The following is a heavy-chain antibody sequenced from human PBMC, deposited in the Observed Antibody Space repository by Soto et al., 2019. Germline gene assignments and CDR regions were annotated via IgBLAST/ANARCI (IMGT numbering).Heavy chain of an antibody. V-gene: IGHV3-33*01. CDR1: GFTFSSYG. CDR2: IWYDGSNK. D-gene: IGHD6-19*01. CDR3: AREWLDYAFDI. Sequence: GGSLRLSCAASGFTFSSYGMHWVRQAPGKGLEWVAVIWYDGSNKYYADSVKGRFTISRDNSKNTLYLQMNSLRAEDTAVYYCAREWLDYAFDIWGQGTMVTVSS. J-gene: IGHJ3*02.